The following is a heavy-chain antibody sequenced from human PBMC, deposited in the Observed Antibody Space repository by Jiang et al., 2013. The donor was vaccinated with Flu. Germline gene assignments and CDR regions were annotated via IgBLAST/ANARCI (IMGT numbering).Heavy chain of an antibody. Sequence: EYGSGLVKPSETLSLTCTVSGGSISSSSYYWGWIRQPPGKGLEWIGSIYYSGSTYYNPSLKSRVAISVDTSKNQFSLNLSSVTAADTAVYYCARLQWDTAVVRPFDPWGQGTLVTVSS. CDR1: GGSISSSSYY. D-gene: IGHD5-18*01. CDR2: IYYSGST. CDR3: ARLQWDTAVVRPFDP. J-gene: IGHJ5*02. V-gene: IGHV4-39*01.